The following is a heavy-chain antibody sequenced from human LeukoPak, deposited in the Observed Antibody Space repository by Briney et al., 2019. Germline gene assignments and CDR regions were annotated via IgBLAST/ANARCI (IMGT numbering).Heavy chain of an antibody. V-gene: IGHV3-30*18. CDR1: GFTFRNYG. D-gene: IGHD6-19*01. Sequence: QPGGSLRLSCAASGFTFRNYGMHWVRQAPGKGLEWVAVISYGGNYKFYADSVKGRFTISRDTSKNTLYLQMNSLRTEDTAMYYCAKADSSDWYNLDFWGQGTLVTVST. CDR3: AKADSSDWYNLDF. CDR2: ISYGGNYK. J-gene: IGHJ4*02.